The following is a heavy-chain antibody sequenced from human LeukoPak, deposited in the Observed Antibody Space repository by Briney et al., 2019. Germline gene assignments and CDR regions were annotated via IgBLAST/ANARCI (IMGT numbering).Heavy chain of an antibody. CDR1: GLTFNNYA. CDR2: ISGSGGLT. Sequence: GGSLRLSCAASGLTFNNYAMTWVRQAPGKGLEWVSSISGSGGLTYYADSVRGRFTFSRDNSKNTLYLQMNGLRAEDTAVYYRAKDPNGDYVGAFDMWGQGTMVTVSS. J-gene: IGHJ3*02. D-gene: IGHD4-17*01. CDR3: AKDPNGDYVGAFDM. V-gene: IGHV3-23*01.